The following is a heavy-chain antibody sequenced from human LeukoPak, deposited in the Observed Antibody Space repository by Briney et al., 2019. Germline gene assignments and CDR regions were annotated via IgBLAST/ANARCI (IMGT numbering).Heavy chain of an antibody. CDR1: GGSFINYY. D-gene: IGHD3/OR15-3a*01. V-gene: IGHV4-34*01. Sequence: PSETLSLTCGVYGGSFINYYWSWIRQPPGKGLEWIGEINHNGGANYNPSLKSRVSISIDTSKNQFSLKLTSMTAADTAIYYCAGLAGTSDPWGQGTLVTVSS. J-gene: IGHJ5*02. CDR3: AGLAGTSDP. CDR2: INHNGGA.